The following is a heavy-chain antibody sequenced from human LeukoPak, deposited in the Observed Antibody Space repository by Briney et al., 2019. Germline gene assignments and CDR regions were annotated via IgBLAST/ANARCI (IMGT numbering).Heavy chain of an antibody. CDR3: ARERDGNGNNY. Sequence: ASVKVSCKASGYTFTGYYIHWVRQAPGQGLEWMGWINPNSGGTKNAQKLQGRVTMTRDTSISTAYMELSRLSSDDTAVYYCARERDGNGNNYWGQGTLVTVSS. CDR1: GYTFTGYY. J-gene: IGHJ4*02. D-gene: IGHD1/OR15-1a*01. V-gene: IGHV1-2*02. CDR2: INPNSGGT.